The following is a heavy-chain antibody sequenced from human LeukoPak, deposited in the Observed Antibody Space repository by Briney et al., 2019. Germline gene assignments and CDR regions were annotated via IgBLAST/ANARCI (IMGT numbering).Heavy chain of an antibody. J-gene: IGHJ4*02. CDR1: GFTVSSNY. V-gene: IGHV3-53*01. CDR3: ARDSPANWAQFDY. D-gene: IGHD7-27*01. Sequence: GGSLRLSCAASGFTVSSNYMSWVRQAPGKGLEWVSIIYRDGTTYYADSVKGRFTISRDNSKNTLYLVMNSLRAEDTAVYYCARDSPANWAQFDYWGQGTLVTVSS. CDR2: IYRDGTT.